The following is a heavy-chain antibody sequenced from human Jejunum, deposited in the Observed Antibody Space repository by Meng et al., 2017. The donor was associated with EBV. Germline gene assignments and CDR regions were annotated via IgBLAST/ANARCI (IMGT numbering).Heavy chain of an antibody. V-gene: IGHV4-30-2*01. CDR3: ARGGPDFGDYVPFDY. D-gene: IGHD4-17*01. J-gene: IGHJ4*02. Sequence: LQLQGPGPGLVKPPQTLSLTCAVSGDSITRGAYLWSWIRQPPGKGLEWIGNIYHIGSTYYNPSLKSRVTISVDRSKNQFSLKLTSVTAADTAVYYCARGGPDFGDYVPFDYWGQGTLVTVSS. CDR2: IYHIGST. CDR1: GDSITRGAYL.